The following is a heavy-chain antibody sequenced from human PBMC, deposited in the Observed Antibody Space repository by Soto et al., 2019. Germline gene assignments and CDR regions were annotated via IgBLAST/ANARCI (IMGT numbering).Heavy chain of an antibody. CDR3: ARDITLRFLEWFGPSYYGMDV. V-gene: IGHV1-46*01. CDR2: INPSGGST. Sequence: ASVKVSCKASGYTFTSYYMHRVRQAPGQGLEWMGIINPSGGSTSYAQKFQGRVTMTRDTSTSTVYMELSSLRSEVTAVYYCARDITLRFLEWFGPSYYGMDVWGQGTTVTVSS. J-gene: IGHJ6*02. CDR1: GYTFTSYY. D-gene: IGHD3-3*01.